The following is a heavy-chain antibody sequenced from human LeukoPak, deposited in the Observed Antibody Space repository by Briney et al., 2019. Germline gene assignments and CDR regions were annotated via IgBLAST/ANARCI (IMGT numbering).Heavy chain of an antibody. D-gene: IGHD2-15*01. V-gene: IGHV3-48*01. J-gene: IGHJ4*02. CDR1: GFTFSTYS. CDR3: ARGEHGSNCDC. Sequence: GGSLRLSCAASGFTFSTYSMNWVRQAPGKGLEWVSYISSSSTIYYADSVKGRFTISRDIAKNSLYLQMNSLRAEDTAVYYCARGEHGSNCDCWGQGTLVTVSS. CDR2: ISSSSTI.